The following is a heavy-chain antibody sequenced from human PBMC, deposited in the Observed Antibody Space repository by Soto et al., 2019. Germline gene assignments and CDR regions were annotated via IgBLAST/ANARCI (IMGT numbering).Heavy chain of an antibody. CDR1: GFTFSSYE. V-gene: IGHV3-48*03. Sequence: QPGGSLRLSCGASGFTFSSYEMNWVRQAPGKGLEWVSYISRSGTTIYYADSVKGRFTISRDNAKNSLYLQMNSLRAEDTAVYYCARAYCSSTSCYYFYGMDVWGQGTTVTVSS. J-gene: IGHJ6*02. CDR2: ISRSGTTI. D-gene: IGHD2-2*01. CDR3: ARAYCSSTSCYYFYGMDV.